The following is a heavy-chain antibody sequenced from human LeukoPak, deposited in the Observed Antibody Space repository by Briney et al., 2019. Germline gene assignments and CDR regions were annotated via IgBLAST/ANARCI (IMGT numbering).Heavy chain of an antibody. CDR1: GFTFSNYP. V-gene: IGHV3-23*01. Sequence: GGSLRLSCAASGFTFSNYPMTWARHAPGKGLEWVSAISDGGTRTKNAGAVKGRFTISRNNSKNTLYLRMNSLGGEDTAVDYCTKDWRADGWGQGTLVTVSS. CDR2: ISDGGTRT. D-gene: IGHD6-19*01. J-gene: IGHJ4*01. CDR3: TKDWRADG.